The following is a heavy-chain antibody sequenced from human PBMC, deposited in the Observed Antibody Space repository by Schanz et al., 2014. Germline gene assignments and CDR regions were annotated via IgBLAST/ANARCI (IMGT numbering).Heavy chain of an antibody. CDR3: AKGRRGYFDSSGSYWGTFDF. CDR2: ISSGSSYA. V-gene: IGHV3-11*03. J-gene: IGHJ4*02. Sequence: VQLLDSGGGLVQPGGSLRLSCAASGFTFRDYYMSWIRQAPGKGLEWVSDISSGSSYANYADSVKGRFTISRVNSKNTLYLRMKGLRAEDTAVYYCAKGRRGYFDSSGSYWGTFDFWGQGTLVSVSS. D-gene: IGHD3-22*01. CDR1: GFTFRDYY.